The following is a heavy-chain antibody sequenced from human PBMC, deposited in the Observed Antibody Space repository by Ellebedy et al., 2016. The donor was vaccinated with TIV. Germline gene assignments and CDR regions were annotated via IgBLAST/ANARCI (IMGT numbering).Heavy chain of an antibody. V-gene: IGHV3-73*01. CDR1: GFTFSGSA. CDR3: TRLGYCSGDNCYHTSDY. D-gene: IGHD2-15*01. Sequence: GESLKISCAASGFTFSGSAIHWVRQASGKGLEWVGRIRSKTNTYATAYAASVKGRFTISRDDSKNTAYLQMNSLKTEDTAVYYCTRLGYCSGDNCYHTSDYWGQGTLVTVSS. CDR2: IRSKTNTYAT. J-gene: IGHJ4*02.